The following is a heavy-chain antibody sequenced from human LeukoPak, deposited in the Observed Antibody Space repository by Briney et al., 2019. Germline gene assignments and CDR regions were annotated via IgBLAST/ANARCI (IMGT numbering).Heavy chain of an antibody. CDR3: ASVTYSSRTDFDY. Sequence: ASVKVSCKASGYTFTDYYVHWVGQAPGQGLEWMGWIYPSTGGTNYAQNFQGRVTMTRDTSINTAYMELSRLTSDDTAIYYCASVTYSSRTDFDYWGQGTLVTVSS. CDR1: GYTFTDYY. D-gene: IGHD6-13*01. J-gene: IGHJ4*02. V-gene: IGHV1-2*02. CDR2: IYPSTGGT.